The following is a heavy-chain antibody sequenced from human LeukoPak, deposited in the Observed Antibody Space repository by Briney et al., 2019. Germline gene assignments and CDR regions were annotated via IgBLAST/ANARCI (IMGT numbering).Heavy chain of an antibody. Sequence: SGGSLRLSCAASGFTFSRYSMNWVRQAPGKGLEWVSAISGSGGDTHYADSVKGRFTISRDNSKNTLHLQMNSLRAEDTAVYYCSKCRTTCYANGFDFWGQGTKVTVSS. J-gene: IGHJ3*01. D-gene: IGHD2-2*01. CDR3: SKCRTTCYANGFDF. CDR2: ISGSGGDT. V-gene: IGHV3-23*01. CDR1: GFTFSRYS.